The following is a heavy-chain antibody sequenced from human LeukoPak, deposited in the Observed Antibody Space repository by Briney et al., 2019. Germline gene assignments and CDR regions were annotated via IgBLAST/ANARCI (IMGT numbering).Heavy chain of an antibody. CDR2: MYYSGST. CDR3: ARNIGWFDP. Sequence: SSETLSLTCTVSGGSISSYYWSWIRQPPGKGLEWIGYMYYSGSTNYNPSLKSRVTISLDTSKNKFSLKLSSVTAADTAVYYCARNIGWFDPWGQGTLVTVPS. D-gene: IGHD2/OR15-2a*01. J-gene: IGHJ5*02. CDR1: GGSISSYY. V-gene: IGHV4-59*01.